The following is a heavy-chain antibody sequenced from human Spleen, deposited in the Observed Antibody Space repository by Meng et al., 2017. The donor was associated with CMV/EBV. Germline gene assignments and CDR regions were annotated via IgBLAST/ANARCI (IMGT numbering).Heavy chain of an antibody. Sequence: ASVKVSCKASGYTFTVYYIHWVRQAPGQGLEWMGWINPNSGGTNYAQNFQSRVAMTRDTSISTAYMELSRLRSDDTAVYYCARTHSFWSGYYSVRFDPWGQGTLVTVSS. CDR2: INPNSGGT. J-gene: IGHJ5*02. V-gene: IGHV1-2*02. D-gene: IGHD3-3*01. CDR3: ARTHSFWSGYYSVRFDP. CDR1: GYTFTVYY.